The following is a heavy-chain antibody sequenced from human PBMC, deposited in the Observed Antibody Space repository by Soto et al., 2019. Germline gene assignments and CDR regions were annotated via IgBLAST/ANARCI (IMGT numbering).Heavy chain of an antibody. Sequence: TSETLSLTCPVPGGSISSSNLYWGWVRQPPGEGLGGVGSIYYSGSTYYNPSLKSRVTISVDTSKNQFSLKLSSVTAADTAVYYCARMEAAAGTSWSLRPKNWFDPWGQGTLVTVSS. CDR1: GGSISSSNLY. J-gene: IGHJ5*02. CDR3: ARMEAAAGTSWSLRPKNWFDP. D-gene: IGHD6-13*01. CDR2: IYYSGST. V-gene: IGHV4-39*01.